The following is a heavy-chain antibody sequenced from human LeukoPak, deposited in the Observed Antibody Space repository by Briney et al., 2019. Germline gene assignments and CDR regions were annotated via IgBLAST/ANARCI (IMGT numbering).Heavy chain of an antibody. CDR3: ARVPIAAAGIWY. CDR1: GCTFTSYY. CDR2: INPSGGST. V-gene: IGHV1-46*01. J-gene: IGHJ4*02. D-gene: IGHD6-13*01. Sequence: ASVKVSCKASGCTFTSYYMHWVRQAPGQGLEWMGIINPSGGSTSYAQKFQGRVTMTRDTSTSTVYMELSRLRSDDTAVYYCARVPIAAAGIWYWGQGTLVTVSS.